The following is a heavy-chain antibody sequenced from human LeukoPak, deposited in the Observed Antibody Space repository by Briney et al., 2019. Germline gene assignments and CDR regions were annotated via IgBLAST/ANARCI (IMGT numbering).Heavy chain of an antibody. Sequence: ASVKVSCKASGYTFTGYYMHWVRQAPGQGLEWMGWINPNSGNTGYAQKFQGRVTITRNTSISTAYMELSSLRSEDTAVYYCARRRTGLDPWGQGTLVTVSS. D-gene: IGHD2-8*02. CDR3: ARRRTGLDP. V-gene: IGHV1-8*03. J-gene: IGHJ5*02. CDR1: GYTFTGYY. CDR2: INPNSGNT.